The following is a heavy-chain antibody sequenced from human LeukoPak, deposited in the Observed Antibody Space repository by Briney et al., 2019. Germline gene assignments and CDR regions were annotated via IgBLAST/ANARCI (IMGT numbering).Heavy chain of an antibody. J-gene: IGHJ4*02. V-gene: IGHV4-34*01. D-gene: IGHD3-22*01. CDR1: GGSFSGYY. CDR2: INHSGST. Sequence: PSETLSLTCAVYGGSFSGYYWSWIRQPPGKGLEWIGEINHSGSTNYNPSLKSRVTISVDTSKNQFSLKLSSVTAADTAVYYCAREGQDYYDSSGYPIGEYWGQGTLVTVSS. CDR3: AREGQDYYDSSGYPIGEY.